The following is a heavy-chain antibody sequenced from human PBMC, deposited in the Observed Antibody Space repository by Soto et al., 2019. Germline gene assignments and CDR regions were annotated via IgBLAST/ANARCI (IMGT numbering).Heavy chain of an antibody. CDR2: IYHSGST. Sequence: QVQLQESGPGLVKPSGTLSLTCAVSSGSISSSNWWSWVRQPPGKGLEWIGEIYHSGSTNYNPSPKRPVTISVDKSKNQFPLKLSPVTAADTAVYYCAREDGWLRFFGFHPWGQGTLVTVSS. J-gene: IGHJ5*02. V-gene: IGHV4-4*02. CDR3: AREDGWLRFFGFHP. CDR1: SGSISSSNW. D-gene: IGHD5-12*01.